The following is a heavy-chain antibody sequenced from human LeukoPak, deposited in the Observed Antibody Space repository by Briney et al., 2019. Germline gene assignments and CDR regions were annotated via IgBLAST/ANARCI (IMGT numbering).Heavy chain of an antibody. CDR1: GGSFSGYY. CDR3: ARGLSTYFAR. J-gene: IGHJ4*02. V-gene: IGHV4-34*01. D-gene: IGHD2-2*01. CDR2: INHSGST. Sequence: SETLSLTCAVYGGSFSGYYWSWIRQPPGKGLEWIGEINHSGSTNYNPSLKSRATISVDTSKNQFSLKLSSVTAADTAVYYCARGLSTYFARWGQGTLVTVSS.